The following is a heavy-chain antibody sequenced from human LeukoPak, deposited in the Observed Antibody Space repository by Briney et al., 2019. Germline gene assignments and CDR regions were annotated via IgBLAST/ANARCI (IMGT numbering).Heavy chain of an antibody. CDR2: INPNSGGT. Sequence: ASVKVSCKASGGTFSSYAISWVRQAPGQGLEWMGWINPNSGGTNYAQKFQGRVTMTRDTSISTAYMELSRLTSDDTAVYYCARKLEGGDCFGYWGQGTLVTVSS. V-gene: IGHV1-2*02. D-gene: IGHD2-21*01. CDR1: GGTFSSYA. CDR3: ARKLEGGDCFGY. J-gene: IGHJ4*02.